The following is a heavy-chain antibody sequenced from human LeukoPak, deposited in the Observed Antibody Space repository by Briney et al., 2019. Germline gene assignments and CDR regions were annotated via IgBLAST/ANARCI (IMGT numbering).Heavy chain of an antibody. CDR1: GESLNGHY. CDR3: ARAVGATGDY. Sequence: SETLSLTCAVYGESLNGHYWSWIRQSPGKGLEWIGEISHTGSTNYNPSLKSRVTISVDKSKNQFSLKLSSVTAADTALYYCARAVGATGDYWGQGTLVTVSS. V-gene: IGHV4-34*01. CDR2: ISHTGST. J-gene: IGHJ4*02. D-gene: IGHD1-26*01.